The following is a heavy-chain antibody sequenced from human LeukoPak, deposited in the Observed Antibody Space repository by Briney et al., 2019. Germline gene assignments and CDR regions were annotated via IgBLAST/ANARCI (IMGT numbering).Heavy chain of an antibody. Sequence: KPGGSLRLSCAASRFTFNNAWMSWVRQAPGKGLEWVGRIKSKTDGGTTDYAAPVKGRFTISRDDSKNTLYLQMNSLKTEDTAVYYCTTARYDYVWGSYELFDYWGQGTLVTVSS. J-gene: IGHJ4*02. CDR3: TTARYDYVWGSYELFDY. CDR1: RFTFNNAW. V-gene: IGHV3-15*01. CDR2: IKSKTDGGTT. D-gene: IGHD3-16*01.